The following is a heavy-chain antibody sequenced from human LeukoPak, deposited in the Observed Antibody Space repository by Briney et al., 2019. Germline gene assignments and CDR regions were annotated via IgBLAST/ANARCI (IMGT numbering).Heavy chain of an antibody. CDR1: GFTFSSYG. D-gene: IGHD3-10*01. J-gene: IGHJ6*02. CDR3: AKDSVERFGELFSYYYYYGMDV. Sequence: GRSLRPSCAAAGFTFSSYGMHCVRQAPGKGPEWEAFIRYDGSNKYYADSVNGRFTISRYNCKHTLYLQVNSLRAEDTAVYYCAKDSVERFGELFSYYYYYGMDVWGQGTTVTVSS. V-gene: IGHV3-30*02. CDR2: IRYDGSNK.